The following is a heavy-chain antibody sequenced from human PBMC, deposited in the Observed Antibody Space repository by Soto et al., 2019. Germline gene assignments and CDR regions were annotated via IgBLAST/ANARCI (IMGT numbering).Heavy chain of an antibody. CDR3: ASYYYDSSGYYYGVR. CDR2: IIPIFGTA. Sequence: GASVKVSCKASGGTFSSYAISWVRQAPGQGLEWMGGIIPIFGTANYAQKFQGRVTITADESTSTAYMELSSLRSEDTAVYYCASYYYDSSGYYYGVRWGQGTQVTVSS. D-gene: IGHD3-22*01. V-gene: IGHV1-69*13. CDR1: GGTFSSYA. J-gene: IGHJ4*02.